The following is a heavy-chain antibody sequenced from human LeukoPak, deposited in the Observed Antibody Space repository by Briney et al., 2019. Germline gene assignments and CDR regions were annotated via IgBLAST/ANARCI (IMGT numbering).Heavy chain of an antibody. J-gene: IGHJ4*02. V-gene: IGHV4-39*01. CDR3: GLYCGNCGPLYFAN. CDR1: GGFISSTNFY. Sequence: SETLCLTCTVSGGFISSTNFYCGWIRQPPGRGLEWIGTISSGGDSYYIPSLKSRLTISVDTSKNQFSFNLSSVTAADTAVYYCGLYCGNCGPLYFANWGQETLVTVSS. CDR2: ISSGGDS. D-gene: IGHD1-1*01.